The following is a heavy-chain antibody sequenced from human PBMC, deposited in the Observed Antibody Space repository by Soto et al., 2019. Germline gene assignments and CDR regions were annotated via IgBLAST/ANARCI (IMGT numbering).Heavy chain of an antibody. CDR1: GGAFGSYA. J-gene: IGHJ4*02. D-gene: IGHD5-12*01. Sequence: QAQLVQSGAEVKKPGSSVKVSCKASGGAFGSYAINWVRQAPGQGLEWMGGIIPMFDTTNYAQRFQGRVTVTADESTSTVYLELTRLRSEDTAMYYCTRHRGYSSGYWGPDFRGQGTLVTVSS. CDR2: IIPMFDTT. V-gene: IGHV1-69*01. CDR3: TRHRGYSSGYWGPDF.